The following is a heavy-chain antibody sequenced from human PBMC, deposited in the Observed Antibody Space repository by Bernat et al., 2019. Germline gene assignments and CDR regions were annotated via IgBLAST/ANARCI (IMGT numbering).Heavy chain of an antibody. Sequence: EVQLVESGGGLVQPGGSLTLSCAASGFTFRSSWMRWIRQAPGKGLEWVANIKQDGTEIYYVDAVKGRYTISRDNAKNSLYLQMNSLRAEDTAVYYCVKDTDYWGQRTLVTVSS. CDR2: IKQDGTEI. V-gene: IGHV3-7*03. J-gene: IGHJ4*02. CDR3: VKDTDY. CDR1: GFTFRSSW.